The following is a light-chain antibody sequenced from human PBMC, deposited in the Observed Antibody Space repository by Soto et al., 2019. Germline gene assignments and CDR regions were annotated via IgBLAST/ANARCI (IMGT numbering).Light chain of an antibody. Sequence: DTQMTQSPSSLSASVGDRVTITCRASQSISNYLNWYEQKPGKAPQLLIYAASSLQSGVPSRFSGSGSGTDFTLTISSLQPEDSATYYRQQSCSTPYTFGQGTKVDIK. V-gene: IGKV1-39*01. J-gene: IGKJ2*01. CDR2: AAS. CDR1: QSISNY. CDR3: QQSCSTPYT.